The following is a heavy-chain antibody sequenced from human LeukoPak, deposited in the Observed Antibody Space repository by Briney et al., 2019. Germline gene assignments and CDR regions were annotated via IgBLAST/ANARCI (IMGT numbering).Heavy chain of an antibody. CDR3: ARGMVNCSGGSCYFWFDP. CDR1: GGSFSGYY. J-gene: IGHJ5*02. D-gene: IGHD2-15*01. CDR2: INHSGST. Sequence: SETLSLTCAVYGGSFSGYYWSWIRQPPGKGMEWIGEINHSGSTNYNPSLKSRVTISVDTSKNQFSLKLSSVTAADTAVYYCARGMVNCSGGSCYFWFDPWGQGTPVTVSS. V-gene: IGHV4-34*01.